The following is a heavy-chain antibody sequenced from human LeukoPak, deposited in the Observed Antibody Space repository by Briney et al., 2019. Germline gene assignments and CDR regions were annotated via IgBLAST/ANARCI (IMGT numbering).Heavy chain of an antibody. D-gene: IGHD3-22*01. Sequence: ASVKVSCKASGYTFTNYYMHWVRQAPGQGLEWMAIINPSGGSTSYAQKFQGRVTMTRDTSTSTVYMELSSLRSEDTAVYYCARVVTDNSAEGNYFDYWGQGTLVTVSS. CDR3: ARVVTDNSAEGNYFDY. V-gene: IGHV1-46*01. CDR1: GYTFTNYY. CDR2: INPSGGST. J-gene: IGHJ4*02.